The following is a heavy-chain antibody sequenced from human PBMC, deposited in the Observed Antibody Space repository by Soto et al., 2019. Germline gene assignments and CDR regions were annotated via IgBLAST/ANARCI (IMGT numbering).Heavy chain of an antibody. CDR1: GGSISSSNW. J-gene: IGHJ3*01. CDR2: ISRSGTT. D-gene: IGHD6-19*01. CDR3: ARDSASSGAFT. Sequence: QVQLQESGPGLVKPSGTLSLTCAVTGGSISSSNWWTWVRQPPGEGLEWVGEISRSGTTNYKPSLKSRVSISVDKSRNEFSLNLGSVTAADTAMYYCARDSASSGAFTWGQGTMFTVSS. V-gene: IGHV4-4*02.